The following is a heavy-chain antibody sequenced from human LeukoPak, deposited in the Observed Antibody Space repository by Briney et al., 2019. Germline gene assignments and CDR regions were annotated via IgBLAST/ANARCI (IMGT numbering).Heavy chain of an antibody. V-gene: IGHV3-23*01. CDR3: AKGYSFSRHGVDV. Sequence: PGGSLRLSCAASGFTFSSFAMSWVRQAPGKGLEWVSGISADGGSTYYADSVKGRFTISRDNSKNSLYLQMSSLRAEDTAVYYCAKGYSFSRHGVDVWGQGTTVTVSS. CDR1: GFTFSSFA. D-gene: IGHD4-11*01. CDR2: ISADGGST. J-gene: IGHJ6*02.